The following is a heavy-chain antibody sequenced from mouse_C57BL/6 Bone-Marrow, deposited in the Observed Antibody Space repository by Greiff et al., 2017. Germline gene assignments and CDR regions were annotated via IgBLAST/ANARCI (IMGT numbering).Heavy chain of an antibody. CDR1: GYTFTDYY. V-gene: IGHV1-19*01. CDR2: INPYNGGT. CDR3: ASDYGSSWD. Sequence: VQLQQSGPVLVKPGASVKMSCKASGYTFTDYYMNWVKQSHGKSLEWIGVINPYNGGTSYNQKFKGKATLTVDKSSSTAYMELNSLTSEDSAVXYWASDYGSSWDGGQGTSGNVFS. J-gene: IGHJ4*01. D-gene: IGHD1-1*01.